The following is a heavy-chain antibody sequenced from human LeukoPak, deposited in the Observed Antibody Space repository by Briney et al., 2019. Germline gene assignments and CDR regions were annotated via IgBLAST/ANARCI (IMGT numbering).Heavy chain of an antibody. V-gene: IGHV3-23*01. CDR2: ISGSGDNT. CDR3: AKIAETSGIYGQGYDY. J-gene: IGHJ4*02. CDR1: GFSFRTYG. D-gene: IGHD1-26*01. Sequence: AGGSLRLSCAASGFSFRTYGMSWVRQAPGKRLEWVSGISGSGDNTHNADFVKGRFTISRDNSKNTLYLQRNSLRAEDTAVYYCAKIAETSGIYGQGYDYWGQGTLVTVSS.